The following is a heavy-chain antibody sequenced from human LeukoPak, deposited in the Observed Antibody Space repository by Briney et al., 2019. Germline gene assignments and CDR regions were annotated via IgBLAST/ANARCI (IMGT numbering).Heavy chain of an antibody. CDR1: GGSISSSNW. Sequence: SETLSLTCAVSGGSISSSNWWSWVRQPPGKGLEWIGEINHSGSTNYNPSLKSRVTISVDTSKNQFSLKLSSVTAADTAVYYCGRPARYSSGWYRGYYFDYWGQGTLVTVSS. J-gene: IGHJ4*02. D-gene: IGHD6-19*01. CDR2: INHSGST. CDR3: GRPARYSSGWYRGYYFDY. V-gene: IGHV4-4*02.